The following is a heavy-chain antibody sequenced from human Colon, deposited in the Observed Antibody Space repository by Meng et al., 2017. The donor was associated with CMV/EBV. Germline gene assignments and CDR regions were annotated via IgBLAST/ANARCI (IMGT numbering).Heavy chain of an antibody. D-gene: IGHD3-9*01. CDR2: IYYSGNI. CDR3: ARDRIGYYDILTGDSDLYGMDV. V-gene: IGHV4-61*01. Sequence: GSLRLSCTVSGASVSSASYYWSWIRQPPGKGLEWIGYIYYSGNINYNPSLKSRVTISVDKSKNQFSLKLTSVTVADTAVYYCARDRIGYYDILTGDSDLYGMDVWGQGTTVTVSS. CDR1: GASVSSASYY. J-gene: IGHJ6*02.